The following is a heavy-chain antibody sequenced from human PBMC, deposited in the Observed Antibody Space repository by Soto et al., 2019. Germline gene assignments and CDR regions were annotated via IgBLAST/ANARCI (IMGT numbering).Heavy chain of an antibody. CDR3: SHGYYKYFDS. Sequence: PGGSLRLSCVFSGVTLSDVCMNWVRQAPGKGAEWVGRIKSKTDGGTVEYAATGKDRFTISRDDSENTLYLQMNSLKTEDTAVYYCSHGYYKYFDSWGQGTLVTVSS. CDR1: GVTLSDVC. J-gene: IGHJ4*02. V-gene: IGHV3-15*07. D-gene: IGHD5-18*01. CDR2: IKSKTDGGTV.